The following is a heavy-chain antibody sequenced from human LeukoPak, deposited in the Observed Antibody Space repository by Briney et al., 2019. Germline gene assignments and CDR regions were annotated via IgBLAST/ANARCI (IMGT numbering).Heavy chain of an antibody. CDR2: ISHEGSYQ. CDR1: GFSFGSYG. CDR3: ARTREQWQVLDY. D-gene: IGHD6-19*01. J-gene: IGHJ4*02. V-gene: IGHV3-30*03. Sequence: GRSLRLSCAASGFSFGSYGMHWVRQAPGKGLEWVAVISHEGSYQSYADSVKGRFTISRDNSKNMVYLQLNSLRPEDTALYYCARTREQWQVLDYWGQGTLVTVSS.